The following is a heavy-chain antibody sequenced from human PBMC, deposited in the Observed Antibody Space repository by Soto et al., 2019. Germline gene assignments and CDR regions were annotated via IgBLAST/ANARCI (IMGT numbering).Heavy chain of an antibody. Sequence: EVRLLESGGGLVQPGGSLRLSCAASGFTFNTYAMSWVRQAPGKGLEWVSGIGGGDTHYADSVTGRFTISRDDSKRMVFLQMNSLRAEDTAVYYCVKDRMSYNAVWDPFDVWGQGTLVTVSS. D-gene: IGHD3-10*01. J-gene: IGHJ3*01. CDR1: GFTFNTYA. CDR3: VKDRMSYNAVWDPFDV. V-gene: IGHV3-23*01. CDR2: IGGGDT.